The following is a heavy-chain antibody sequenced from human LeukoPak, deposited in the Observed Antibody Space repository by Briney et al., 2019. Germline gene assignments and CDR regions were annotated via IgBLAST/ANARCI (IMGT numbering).Heavy chain of an antibody. CDR3: AGQTSPTFDI. CDR2: INHSGIF. CDR1: GGSFNRYF. J-gene: IGHJ3*02. D-gene: IGHD4-11*01. V-gene: IGHV4-34*01. Sequence: NSSEALSLTCTVYGGSFNRYFYSWIRQPPGKGLEWIGEINHSGIFDYNPSLKSRVTISVDTSKKQFSLTLTSVTAADTSVYYCAGQTSPTFDIWGQGTMVTVSS.